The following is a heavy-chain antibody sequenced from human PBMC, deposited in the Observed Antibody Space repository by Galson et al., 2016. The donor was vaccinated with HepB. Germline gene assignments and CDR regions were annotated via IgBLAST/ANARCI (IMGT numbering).Heavy chain of an antibody. CDR1: DYTFTSYA. D-gene: IGHD2-15*01. J-gene: IGHJ4*02. V-gene: IGHV1-18*01. CDR3: AGGTQDCSGGTCYDD. Sequence: SCKASDYTFTSYAISGVRQAPGQGREWMGGISAYDGNTNYAQKLQCRVTMTTDTSTSTAYMELRSLTSDDTAVYYCAGGTQDCSGGTCYDDWGQGTLVTVSS. CDR2: ISAYDGNT.